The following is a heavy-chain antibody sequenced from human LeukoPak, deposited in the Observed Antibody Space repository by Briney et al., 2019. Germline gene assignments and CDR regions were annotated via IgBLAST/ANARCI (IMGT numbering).Heavy chain of an antibody. CDR2: ISRSSRHV. Sequence: AGSLRLSCAASGFTFSDYSMNWVRQPPGKGLEWVSSISRSSRHVYYGGSVKRRFTISRNNAKNSLFLQMNSLGAEAMAVYYCVRDFKGIGGTTAYLHHWGQGTLVTVSS. CDR3: VRDFKGIGGTTAYLHH. CDR1: GFTFSDYS. J-gene: IGHJ1*01. V-gene: IGHV3-21*01. D-gene: IGHD1-1*01.